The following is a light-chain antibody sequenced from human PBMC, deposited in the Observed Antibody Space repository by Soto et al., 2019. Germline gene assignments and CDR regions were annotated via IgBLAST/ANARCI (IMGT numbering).Light chain of an antibody. V-gene: IGLV2-23*01. CDR3: CSYGSDNTYL. CDR2: EAS. CDR1: SSDVGTYGF. Sequence: QSALSQPASVSGSPGQSITISCTGTSSDVGTYGFVSWYQQTPGKAPKVLIYEASKRPSGVSSRFSGSKSGNTASLTISGLEAEDEADYYCCSYGSDNTYLFGTGTKV. J-gene: IGLJ1*01.